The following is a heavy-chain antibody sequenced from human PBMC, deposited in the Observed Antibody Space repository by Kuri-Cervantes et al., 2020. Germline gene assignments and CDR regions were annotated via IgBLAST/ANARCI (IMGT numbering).Heavy chain of an antibody. D-gene: IGHD4-17*01. Sequence: ASVKVSCKASCYTFTSYGISWVRQAPGQGLEWMGWISAYNGNTNYAQKLQGRVTMTTDTSTSTAYMELRSLRSDDTAVYYCARSSTVTTPYYYYGMDVWGQGTTVTVSS. CDR1: CYTFTSYG. V-gene: IGHV1-18*01. CDR2: ISAYNGNT. J-gene: IGHJ6*02. CDR3: ARSSTVTTPYYYYGMDV.